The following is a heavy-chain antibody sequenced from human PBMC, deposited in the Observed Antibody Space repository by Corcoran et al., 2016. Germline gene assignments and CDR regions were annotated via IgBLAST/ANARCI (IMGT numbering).Heavy chain of an antibody. V-gene: IGHV3-33*01. D-gene: IGHD2-8*01. CDR3: ARGRNTNPWGYDHYNALDV. CDR2: IWYDGSNK. CDR1: GFIFSNYA. J-gene: IGHJ6*02. Sequence: QVQLAESGGGVVQPGRSLRLSCAASGFIFSNYAMHWVRQAPGKGLEWVAVIWYDGSNKYYAESVKGRFTISRDNSKNMVYLQMSSLRAEDTAVVYCARGRNTNPWGYDHYNALDVWGQGTTVTVSS.